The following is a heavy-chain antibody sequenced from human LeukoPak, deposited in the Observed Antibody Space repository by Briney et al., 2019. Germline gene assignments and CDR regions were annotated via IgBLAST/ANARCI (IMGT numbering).Heavy chain of an antibody. V-gene: IGHV4-59*01. D-gene: IGHD6-13*01. CDR1: GGSISSYY. CDR3: AREAPNPYSSSWYVDY. CDR2: IYYSGST. J-gene: IGHJ4*02. Sequence: SETLSLTCTVSGGSISSYYWSWIRQPPGKGLEWIGYIYYSGSTNYNPSLKSRVTISVDTSKNQFSLKLSSVTAADTAMYYCAREAPNPYSSSWYVDYWGQGTLVTVSS.